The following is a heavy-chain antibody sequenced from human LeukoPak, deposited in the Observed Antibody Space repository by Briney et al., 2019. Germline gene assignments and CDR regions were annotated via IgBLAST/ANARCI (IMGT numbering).Heavy chain of an antibody. CDR2: IHGGTGNT. CDR1: GYTFISYA. J-gene: IGHJ5*02. Sequence: GASVKVSCKASGYTFISYAIHWVRQAPGQRLEWMGWIHGGTGNTKYSQKFQGRVTITRDTSANTVYIELSRLRPEDTAVYFCARDITVGTTRFDPWGQGLLVTVSS. D-gene: IGHD1-1*01. CDR3: ARDITVGTTRFDP. V-gene: IGHV1-3*01.